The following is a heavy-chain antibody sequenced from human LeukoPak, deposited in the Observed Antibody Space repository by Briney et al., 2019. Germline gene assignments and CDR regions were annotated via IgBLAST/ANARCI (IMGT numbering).Heavy chain of an antibody. CDR2: INSDGTSP. D-gene: IGHD2-15*01. Sequence: PGGSLRLSCAASGFTFSSYWMHCVRQAPGKGLVWVSGINSDGTSPIYADSVKGRFTISRDNAKKTLYLQMNSLRAEDTAVYYCSRGYSGGFDYWGQGTLVTVSS. V-gene: IGHV3-74*01. CDR1: GFTFSSYW. J-gene: IGHJ4*02. CDR3: SRGYSGGFDY.